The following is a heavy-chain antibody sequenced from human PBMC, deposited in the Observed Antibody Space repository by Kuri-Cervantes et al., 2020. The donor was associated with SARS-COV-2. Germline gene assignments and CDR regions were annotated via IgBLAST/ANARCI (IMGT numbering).Heavy chain of an antibody. CDR2: VRRDGSNY. CDR3: AKVETANLDY. Sequence: GGSLKISCAASGFTFSSYGIHWVRQAPGKGLEWVGFVRRDGSNYYYADSVRGRFTISRDNSKNLLYLEMNTLRPEDTAVYYCAKVETANLDYWGQGTLVTVSS. J-gene: IGHJ4*02. CDR1: GFTFSSYG. D-gene: IGHD3-3*01. V-gene: IGHV3-30*02.